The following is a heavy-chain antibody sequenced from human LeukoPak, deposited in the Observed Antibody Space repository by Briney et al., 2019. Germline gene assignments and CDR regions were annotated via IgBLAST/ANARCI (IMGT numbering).Heavy chain of an antibody. CDR1: GGSISNSHW. CDR3: ARGEEHGSGTVHFDY. J-gene: IGHJ4*02. CDR2: IYHGGST. Sequence: LETLSLTCAVSGGSISNSHWWSWVRQPPRKGLEWIGEIYHGGSTNFNPSLKSRVTISVDRSNNQFSLRLTSVTAADTAVYYCARGEEHGSGTVHFDYWGQGTLVTVSS. D-gene: IGHD3-10*01. V-gene: IGHV4-4*02.